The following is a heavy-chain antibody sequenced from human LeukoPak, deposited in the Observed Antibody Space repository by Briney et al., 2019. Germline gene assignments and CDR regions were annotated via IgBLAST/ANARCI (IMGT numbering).Heavy chain of an antibody. CDR2: IRYDGSNK. J-gene: IGHJ5*02. V-gene: IGHV3-30*02. D-gene: IGHD5-18*01. CDR1: GFTFSSYG. CDR3: AKAHARRRGYSYGPWFDP. Sequence: PGGSLRLSCAASGFTFSSYGMHWVRQAPGKRLEWVAFIRYDGSNKYYADSVKGRFTISRDNSKNTLYLQMNSLRAEDTAVYYCAKAHARRRGYSYGPWFDPWGQGTLVTVSS.